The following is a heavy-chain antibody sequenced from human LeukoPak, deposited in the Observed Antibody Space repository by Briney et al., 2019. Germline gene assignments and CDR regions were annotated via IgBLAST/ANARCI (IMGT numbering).Heavy chain of an antibody. J-gene: IGHJ4*02. CDR2: INTANGNS. CDR1: GYIFTNYV. CDR3: AREHYYASGPKDY. D-gene: IGHD3-10*01. Sequence: ASVTLSCKASGYIFTNYVLHWVRQAPGQRLEWMGWINTANGNSKYSQRFQGRVTFTRDSSASTVYLRLSSLRPGDTAVYYCAREHYYASGPKDYWGQGTLVTVSS. V-gene: IGHV1-3*04.